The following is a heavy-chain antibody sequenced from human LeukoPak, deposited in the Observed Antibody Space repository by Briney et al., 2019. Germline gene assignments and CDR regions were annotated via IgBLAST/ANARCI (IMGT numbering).Heavy chain of an antibody. V-gene: IGHV3-43*01. D-gene: IGHD3-3*01. Sequence: GGSLRLSCAASGFTFEEYSMQWVRRPPGKGLEWVAVIRWDGGTTYYADSMKGRFTISRDNSEKSVYLQMNSLRTEDTAFYYCGKDIEHYDFWNGYEYRGQGTLVTVSS. CDR1: GFTFEEYS. CDR3: GKDIEHYDFWNGYEY. CDR2: IRWDGGTT. J-gene: IGHJ4*02.